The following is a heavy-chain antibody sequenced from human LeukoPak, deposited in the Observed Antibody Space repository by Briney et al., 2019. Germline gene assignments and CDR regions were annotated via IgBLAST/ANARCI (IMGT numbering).Heavy chain of an antibody. CDR2: ISSNGGST. CDR1: GFTFSSYA. J-gene: IGHJ3*02. D-gene: IGHD5-24*01. V-gene: IGHV3-64*01. Sequence: GGSLRLSCAASGFTFSSYAMHWVRQAPGKGLEYVSAISSNGGSTYYANSVKGRFTISRDNSKNTLYLQMGSLRAEDMAVYYCARGRAGEIGTAFDIWGQGTMVTVSS. CDR3: ARGRAGEIGTAFDI.